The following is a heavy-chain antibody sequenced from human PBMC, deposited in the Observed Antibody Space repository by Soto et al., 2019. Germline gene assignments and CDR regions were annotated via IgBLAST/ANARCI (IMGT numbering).Heavy chain of an antibody. J-gene: IGHJ6*02. CDR3: ASTSPAQPWDYYYGMDV. V-gene: IGHV4-39*01. Sequence: QLQLQESGPGLVKPSETLSLTCTVSGGSISSSSYYWGWIRQPPGKGLEWIGSIYYSGSTYYNPSLKSRITISVDTSKNQFSLKLSSVTAADTAVYYCASTSPAQPWDYYYGMDVWGQGTTVTVSS. D-gene: IGHD1-1*01. CDR2: IYYSGST. CDR1: GGSISSSSYY.